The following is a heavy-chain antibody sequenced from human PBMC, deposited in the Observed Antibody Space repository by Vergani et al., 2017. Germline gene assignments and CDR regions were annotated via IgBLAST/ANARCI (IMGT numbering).Heavy chain of an antibody. V-gene: IGHV1-8*03. CDR3: ARDPRGYGGDPEDYYY. CDR2: MNPISGNT. Sequence: QVQLVQSGAEVKKPGASVKVSCKASGYTFTSDDINWVRQATGQGLEWMGWMNPISGNTGYAQNLQGRLTITRDTSVNTAYMELSSLTSEDMAVYYCARDPRGYGGDPEDYYY. D-gene: IGHD2-21*02. J-gene: IGHJ6*01. CDR1: GYTFTSDD.